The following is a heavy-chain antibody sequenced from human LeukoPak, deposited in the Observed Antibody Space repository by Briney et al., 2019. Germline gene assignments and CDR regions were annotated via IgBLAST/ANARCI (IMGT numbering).Heavy chain of an antibody. CDR1: GFTFSSYG. CDR2: ISGSGGST. J-gene: IGHJ4*02. D-gene: IGHD3-10*01. V-gene: IGHV3-23*01. CDR3: AKDTYGSGSYSLDY. Sequence: PGGSLRLSCAASGFTFSSYGMSWVRQAPGEGLEWVSAISGSGGSTYYADSVKGRFTISRDNSKNTLYLQMNSLRAEDTAVYYCAKDTYGSGSYSLDYWGQGTLVTVSS.